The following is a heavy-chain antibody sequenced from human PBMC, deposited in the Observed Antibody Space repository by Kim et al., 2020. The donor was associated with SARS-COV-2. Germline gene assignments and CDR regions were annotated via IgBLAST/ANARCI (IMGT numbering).Heavy chain of an antibody. Sequence: GGSLRLSCAASGLTFSGSAMHWVRQASGKGLEWVGRIRSKANSYATAYAASVKGRFTISRDDSKNTAYLQMNSLKTEDTAVYYCTRGGGYDSSGPDDYWGQGTLVTVSS. CDR3: TRGGGYDSSGPDDY. CDR1: GLTFSGSA. V-gene: IGHV3-73*01. CDR2: IRSKANSYAT. D-gene: IGHD3-22*01. J-gene: IGHJ4*02.